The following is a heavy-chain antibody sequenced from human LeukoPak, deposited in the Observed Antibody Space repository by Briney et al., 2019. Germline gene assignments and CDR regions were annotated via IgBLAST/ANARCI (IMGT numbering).Heavy chain of an antibody. V-gene: IGHV1-69*01. CDR2: IIPIFGTA. CDR3: ARTYYYGSGSYSLFDY. CDR1: GGTFSSYA. Sequence: ASVKVSCKASGGTFSSYAISWVRQAPGQGLEWMGGIIPIFGTANYAQKFQGRVTITADESTSTAYMELSSLRSEDTAVYYCARTYYYGSGSYSLFDYWGQGTLVTVSS. J-gene: IGHJ4*02. D-gene: IGHD3-10*01.